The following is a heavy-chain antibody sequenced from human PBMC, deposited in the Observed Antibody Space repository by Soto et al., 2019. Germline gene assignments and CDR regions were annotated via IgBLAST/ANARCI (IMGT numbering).Heavy chain of an antibody. J-gene: IGHJ4*02. CDR2: IYHSGST. CDR1: DGSISSGGYS. D-gene: IGHD2-21*01. Sequence: PSETLSLTCAVSDGSISSGGYSWSWIRQPPGKGLECIGYIYHSGSTYYNPSLKSRVTISVDRSKNQFSLKLSSVTAADTAVYYCARGPPLLWWSQGTLVTVSS. V-gene: IGHV4-30-2*01. CDR3: ARGPPLLW.